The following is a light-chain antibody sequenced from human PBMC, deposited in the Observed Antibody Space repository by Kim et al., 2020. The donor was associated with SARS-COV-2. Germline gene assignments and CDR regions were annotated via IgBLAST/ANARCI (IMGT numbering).Light chain of an antibody. V-gene: IGLV2-23*02. CDR3: CSYAHTATSVL. CDR2: EVT. CDR1: SSDVGGYNL. Sequence: QSITISVTGTSSDVGGYNLVSWYQQHPGKAPKLIIFEVTKRPSGVSTRFSASKSGNTASLTISGLQAEDEADYFCCSYAHTATSVLFGGGTQLTVL. J-gene: IGLJ2*01.